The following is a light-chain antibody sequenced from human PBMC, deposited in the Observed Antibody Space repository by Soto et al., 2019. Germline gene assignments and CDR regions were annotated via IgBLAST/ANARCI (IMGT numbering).Light chain of an antibody. J-gene: IGLJ2*01. CDR2: EVS. CDR3: SSYAGSSLVV. CDR1: SSDVGGYKY. V-gene: IGLV2-8*01. Sequence: QSVLTQPPSASGSPGQSVTISCTGTSSDVGGYKYVSWYQQHPGKAPKLMIYEVSKRPSGVPDRFSGSKSGNTASLTVSVLQAEEEADYYCSSYAGSSLVVFGGGTQLTVL.